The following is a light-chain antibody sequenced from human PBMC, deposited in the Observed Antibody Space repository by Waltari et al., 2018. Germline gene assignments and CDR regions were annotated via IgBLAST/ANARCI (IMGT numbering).Light chain of an antibody. CDR3: QQYSGSPLT. Sequence: DIVLTQSPDSLAVSLGEGATITSKSSQSLLDTSNNKNSLAWYRQKPGQPPQPLFYWASTRNSGVPGRLSGGGSGSDFTLTISGLQADDVAVYYCQQYSGSPLTFGGGTKVEIE. J-gene: IGKJ4*01. CDR2: WAS. CDR1: QSLLDTSNNKNS. V-gene: IGKV4-1*01.